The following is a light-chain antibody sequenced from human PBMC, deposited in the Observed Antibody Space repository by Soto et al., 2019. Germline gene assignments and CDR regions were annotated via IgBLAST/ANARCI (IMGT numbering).Light chain of an antibody. CDR1: SSDVGSYNR. CDR3: CSYAGSRVYV. J-gene: IGLJ1*01. Sequence: QSALTQPASVSGSPGQSITISCTGTSSDVGSYNRVSWYQHHPGKAPKLMIYDVNKWPSEVSNRFSGSKSGNTASLTISGLQAQDEADYYWCSYAGSRVYVFGTGTKLTVL. V-gene: IGLV2-23*02. CDR2: DVN.